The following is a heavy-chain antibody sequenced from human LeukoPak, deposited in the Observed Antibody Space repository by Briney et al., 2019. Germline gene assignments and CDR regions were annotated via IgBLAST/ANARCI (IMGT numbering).Heavy chain of an antibody. CDR3: AKDSKSGWYYFDY. Sequence: PGRSLRLSCAASGFTFSSYGMHWVRQAPGKGLESVAVISYDGSNKYYADSVKGRFTISRDNSKNTLYLQMNSLRAEDTAVYYCAKDSKSGWYYFDYWGQGTLVTVSS. J-gene: IGHJ4*02. CDR1: GFTFSSYG. CDR2: ISYDGSNK. D-gene: IGHD6-19*01. V-gene: IGHV3-30*18.